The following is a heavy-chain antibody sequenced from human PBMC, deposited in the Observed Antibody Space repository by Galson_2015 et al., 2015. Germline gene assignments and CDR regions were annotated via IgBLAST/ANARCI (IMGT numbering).Heavy chain of an antibody. D-gene: IGHD2-2*01. CDR2: IIPIFGTA. Sequence: PGQGLEWMGGIIPIFGTANYAQKFQGRVTITADESTSTAYMELSSLRSEDTAVYYCARGFDCSSTSCYGPWGQATLVTVSS. J-gene: IGHJ5*02. CDR3: ARGFDCSSTSCYGP. V-gene: IGHV1-69*01.